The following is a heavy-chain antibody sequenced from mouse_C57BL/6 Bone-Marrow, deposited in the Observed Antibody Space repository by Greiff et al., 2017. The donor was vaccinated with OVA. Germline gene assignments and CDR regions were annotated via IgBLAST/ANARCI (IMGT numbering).Heavy chain of an antibody. CDR3: ARADGAWFAY. V-gene: IGHV5-17*01. CDR2: ISSGSSTI. J-gene: IGHJ3*01. D-gene: IGHD2-3*01. Sequence: DVKLQESGGGLVKPGGSLKLSCAASGFTFSDYGMHWVRQAPEKGLEWVAYISSGSSTIYYADTVKGRFTISRDNAKNTLFLQMTSLRSEDTAMYYCARADGAWFAYWGQGTLVTVSA. CDR1: GFTFSDYG.